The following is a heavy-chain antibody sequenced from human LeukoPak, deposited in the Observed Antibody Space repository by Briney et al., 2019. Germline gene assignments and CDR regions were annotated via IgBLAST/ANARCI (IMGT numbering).Heavy chain of an antibody. Sequence: SETLSLTCAVSGGSISSSNWWSWVRQPPGKGLEWIGEIYHSGSTNYNPSLKSRVTISVDTSKNQFSLRLNSVTAADTAVYYCAGSRDAYFLDAFDLWGQGTVVTVSS. D-gene: IGHD5-24*01. V-gene: IGHV4-4*02. CDR3: AGSRDAYFLDAFDL. J-gene: IGHJ3*01. CDR2: IYHSGST. CDR1: GGSISSSNW.